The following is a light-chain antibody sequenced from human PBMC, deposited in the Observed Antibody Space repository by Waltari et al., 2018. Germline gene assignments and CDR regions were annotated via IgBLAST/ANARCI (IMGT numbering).Light chain of an antibody. CDR3: ASWDDSLNGHWV. CDR1: ASNIGDNL. Sequence: QSVLTQPPSTSGTPGQRVTIPCSGSASNIGDNLVNRYQQLPGKAPKLLIYRTDLRPSGVPDRFSGSKFGTSASLAISGLQSEDEADYFCASWDDSLNGHWVFGGGTKVTVL. V-gene: IGLV1-44*01. J-gene: IGLJ3*02. CDR2: RTD.